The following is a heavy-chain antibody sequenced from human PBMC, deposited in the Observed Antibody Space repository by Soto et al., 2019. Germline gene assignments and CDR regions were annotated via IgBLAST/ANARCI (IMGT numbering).Heavy chain of an antibody. CDR1: GFTFDDYA. CDR2: ISWRSGNI. J-gene: IGHJ4*02. Sequence: EVQLEESGGALVQPGRSLRLSCAASGFTFDDYAMHWVRQVLGKGLEWVSSISWRSGNIGYADSVKGRFTTSSDNAKNSLDLQMNSLRPEDTALYYCVRSKGGYSYGTPFDYWGQGTLVAVSS. CDR3: VRSKGGYSYGTPFDY. V-gene: IGHV3-9*01. D-gene: IGHD5-18*01.